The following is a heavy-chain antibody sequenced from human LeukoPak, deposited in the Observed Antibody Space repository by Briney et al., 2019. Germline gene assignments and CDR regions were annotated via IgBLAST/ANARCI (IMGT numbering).Heavy chain of an antibody. V-gene: IGHV1-46*01. D-gene: IGHD2-2*01. CDR3: ARAAFYCSSTSCYSPNNWFDP. J-gene: IGHJ5*02. CDR2: INPSGGST. CDR1: GYTFTSYY. Sequence: ASVKVSCKASGYTFTSYYMHWVRQAPGQGLEWMGIINPSGGSTSYAQKFQGRVTMTRDMSTSTVYMELSSLRSEDTAVYHCARAAFYCSSTSCYSPNNWFDPWGQGTLVTVSS.